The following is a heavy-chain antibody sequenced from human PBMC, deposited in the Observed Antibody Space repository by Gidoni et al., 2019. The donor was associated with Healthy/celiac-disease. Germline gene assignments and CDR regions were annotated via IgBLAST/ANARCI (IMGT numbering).Heavy chain of an antibody. CDR3: ARDTSIAAAGTGY. CDR1: DFTFSRYS. CDR2: MSSSSSTI. J-gene: IGHJ4*02. V-gene: IGHV3-48*01. Sequence: DVQLVESGGGLVQPGGSLRLYCPASDFTFSRYSMNWVRQAPGKGLEWVSYMSSSSSTIYYADSVKGRVTISRDNAKNALYLQMNSLRAEDTAGYYCARDTSIAAAGTGYWGQGTLVTVSA. D-gene: IGHD6-13*01.